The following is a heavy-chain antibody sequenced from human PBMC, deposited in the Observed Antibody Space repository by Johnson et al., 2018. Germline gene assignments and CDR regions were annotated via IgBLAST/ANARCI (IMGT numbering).Heavy chain of an antibody. CDR3: ARVDSGGSNYYYYCGMDV. J-gene: IGHJ6*02. V-gene: IGHV4-59*01. D-gene: IGHD6-19*01. CDR2: IYYSGNT. Sequence: QVQLVQSGPGLVKPSETLSLTCTVSSGSITSYYWSWIRKPPGKGLEWIGCIYYSGNTNYNPSLESRVTMSADTSKNQVSLKLSSVTDADPAVYYCARVDSGGSNYYYYCGMDVWGQGTTVSVSS. CDR1: SGSITSYY.